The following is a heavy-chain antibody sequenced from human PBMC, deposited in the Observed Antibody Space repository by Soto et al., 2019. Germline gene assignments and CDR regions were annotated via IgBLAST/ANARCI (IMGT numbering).Heavy chain of an antibody. J-gene: IGHJ4*02. D-gene: IGHD1-26*01. CDR2: IIPIFGTA. CDR3: AGGEKGGANQFDY. V-gene: IGHV1-69*01. CDR1: GGTFSSYA. Sequence: QVQLVQSGAEVKKPGSSVKVYCKASGGTFSSYAISWVRHAPGQGLEWMGGIIPIFGTANYAQKFQGRVKITADESTSTAYMELSSRRSEDTAVYYCAGGEKGGANQFDYWGQGTLVTVSA.